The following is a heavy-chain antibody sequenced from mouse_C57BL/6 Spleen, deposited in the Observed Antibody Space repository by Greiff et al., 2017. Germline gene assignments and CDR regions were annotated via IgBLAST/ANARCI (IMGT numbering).Heavy chain of an antibody. CDR2: IHPSASDT. CDR1: GYTFTSYW. D-gene: IGHD1-1*01. CDR3: AITRSYYYGMPAMGY. V-gene: IGHV1-74*01. J-gene: IGHJ4*01. Sequence: VQLQQPGAELVKPGASVTVSCKASGYTFTSYWMHWVKQRPGQGLEWIGRIHPSASDTNYNQKFKGKAILTADKSSSTSYMQLSSLTSEDSAVYYCAITRSYYYGMPAMGYWGQGTTVTVSS.